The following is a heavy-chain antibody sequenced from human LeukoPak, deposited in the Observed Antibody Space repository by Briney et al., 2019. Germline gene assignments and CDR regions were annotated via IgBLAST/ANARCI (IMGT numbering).Heavy chain of an antibody. CDR1: GITLSNYG. CDR3: AKRGVVIRIILVGFHKEAYYFDS. Sequence: GGSLRLSCAVSGITLSNYGMSWVRQAPGKGLDWVAGITDNGRTTYADSVEGRFTISRDNPKNTLYLQMNSLRAEDTAVYFCAKRGVVIRIILVGFHKEAYYFDSWGQGALVAVSS. CDR2: ITDNGRT. V-gene: IGHV3-23*01. J-gene: IGHJ4*02. D-gene: IGHD3-10*01.